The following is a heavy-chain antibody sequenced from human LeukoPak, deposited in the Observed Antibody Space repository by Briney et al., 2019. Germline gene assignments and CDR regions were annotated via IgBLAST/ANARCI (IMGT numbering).Heavy chain of an antibody. J-gene: IGHJ4*02. D-gene: IGHD4-23*01. CDR3: ARDRWEPHADY. CDR1: GFTFDDYA. V-gene: IGHV3-9*01. Sequence: GGSLRLSCAASGFTFDDYAMHWVRQAPGKGLEWVSGISWNSGSIGYADSVKGRFTISRDNAKNSLYLQMNSLRAEDTAVYYCARDRWEPHADYWGQGTLVTVSS. CDR2: ISWNSGSI.